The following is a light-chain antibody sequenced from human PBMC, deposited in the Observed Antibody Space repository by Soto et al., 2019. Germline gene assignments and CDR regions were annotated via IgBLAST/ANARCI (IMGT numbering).Light chain of an antibody. CDR2: EVS. Sequence: QSALTQPPSASGSPGQSVTISCTGTSSDVGAYNYVSWYQQLPGRAPKLIISEVSNRPSGVSDRFTGSKSGNTASLTISGLQTEDEGDYYCSSYTSSSTSVVFGGGTKLTVL. V-gene: IGLV2-14*01. CDR1: SSDVGAYNY. J-gene: IGLJ2*01. CDR3: SSYTSSSTSVV.